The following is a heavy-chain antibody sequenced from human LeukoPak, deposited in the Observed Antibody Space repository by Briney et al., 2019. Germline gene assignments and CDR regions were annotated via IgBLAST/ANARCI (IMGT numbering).Heavy chain of an antibody. V-gene: IGHV3-7*03. Sequence: GGSLRLSCVASGFTFGKYWMSWVRQAPGKGLEWVANIKLDGSEKNYVDSVKGRFTISRDDTKNSLYLQMNSLRVEDTAVFYCARDQYDTWSRKGNFDSWGQGTLVIVSS. CDR2: IKLDGSEK. D-gene: IGHD3-3*01. CDR1: GFTFGKYW. CDR3: ARDQYDTWSRKGNFDS. J-gene: IGHJ4*02.